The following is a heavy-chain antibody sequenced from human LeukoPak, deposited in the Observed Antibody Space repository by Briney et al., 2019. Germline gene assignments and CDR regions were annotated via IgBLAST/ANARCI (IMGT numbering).Heavy chain of an antibody. J-gene: IGHJ4*02. D-gene: IGHD3-16*01. V-gene: IGHV3-66*01. CDR3: ARFPRGDFDY. CDR1: GFTFSNYW. Sequence: GGSLRLSCAASGFTFSNYWMHWVRQAPGKGLEWVSVIYSGGSTYYADSVKGRFTISRDNSKNTLYLQMNSLRAEDTAVYYCARFPRGDFDYWGQGTLVTVSS. CDR2: IYSGGST.